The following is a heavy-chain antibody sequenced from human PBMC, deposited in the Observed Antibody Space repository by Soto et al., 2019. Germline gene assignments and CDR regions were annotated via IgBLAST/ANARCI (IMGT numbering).Heavy chain of an antibody. Sequence: SETLSLTCAVYGGSFSGYYWSWIRQPPGKGLEWIGEINHSGSTNYNPSLKSRVTISVDTSKNQFSLKLNSVTAADTAVYYCARGGTDIVLMVYAVGMDVWGQGTTATVSS. D-gene: IGHD2-8*01. CDR1: GGSFSGYY. V-gene: IGHV4-34*01. CDR2: INHSGST. CDR3: ARGGTDIVLMVYAVGMDV. J-gene: IGHJ6*02.